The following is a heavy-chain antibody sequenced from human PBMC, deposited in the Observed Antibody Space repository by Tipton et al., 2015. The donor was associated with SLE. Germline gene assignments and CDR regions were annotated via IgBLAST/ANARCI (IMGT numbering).Heavy chain of an antibody. CDR1: GGSITSHY. V-gene: IGHV4-59*11. CDR2: IYTSGNT. Sequence: TLSLTCTVSGGSITSHYWSWIRQPPGKGLEWIGHIYTSGNTKYNPSLKSRVTISLDTSKNQFSLKLSSVTAADTAVYYCARANYDFWSGLDNWGQGTLVTVSS. CDR3: ARANYDFWSGLDN. D-gene: IGHD3-3*01. J-gene: IGHJ4*02.